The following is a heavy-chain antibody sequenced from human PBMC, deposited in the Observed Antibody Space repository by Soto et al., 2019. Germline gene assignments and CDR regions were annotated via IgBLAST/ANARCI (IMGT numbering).Heavy chain of an antibody. V-gene: IGHV1-18*01. CDR2: ISAYNGNT. CDR3: ARDGRYYDSSGYFNDAFDI. D-gene: IGHD3-22*01. Sequence: QVQLVQSGAEVKKPGASVKVSCKASGYTFTSYGISWVRQAPGQGLEWMGWISAYNGNTNYAQKXXGRVTMTTDTXXSXAXXELRSVRSDDTAVYYCARDGRYYDSSGYFNDAFDIWGQGTMVTVSS. CDR1: GYTFTSYG. J-gene: IGHJ3*02.